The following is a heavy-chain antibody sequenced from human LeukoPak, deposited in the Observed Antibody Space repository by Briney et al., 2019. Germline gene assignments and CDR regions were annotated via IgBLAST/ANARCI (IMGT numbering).Heavy chain of an antibody. J-gene: IGHJ4*02. V-gene: IGHV3-30*04. CDR1: GFTFSDYP. D-gene: IGHD3-16*01. CDR3: AWDSPYHDY. CDR2: ISHDGRNK. Sequence: GGSLRLSCVASGFTFSDYPVYWVRQAPGKGLEWVAVISHDGRNKFYADSVRGRFTVSRDDSKNTLNLQMNSLRPEDTAVYYCAWDSPYHDYWGQGSLVTVSS.